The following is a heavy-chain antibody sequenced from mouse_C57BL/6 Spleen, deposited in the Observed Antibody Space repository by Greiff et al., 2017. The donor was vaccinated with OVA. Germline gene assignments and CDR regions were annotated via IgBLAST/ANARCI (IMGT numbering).Heavy chain of an antibody. Sequence: EVQLVESGGGLVKPGGSLKLSCAASGFTFSSYTMSWVRQTPEKRLEWVATISGGGGNTYYPDSVKGRFTISRDNAKNTLYLQMSSLRSEDTALYYCARDYYDHFDYWGQGTTLTVSS. CDR3: ARDYYDHFDY. V-gene: IGHV5-9*01. CDR1: GFTFSSYT. D-gene: IGHD1-1*01. J-gene: IGHJ2*01. CDR2: ISGGGGNT.